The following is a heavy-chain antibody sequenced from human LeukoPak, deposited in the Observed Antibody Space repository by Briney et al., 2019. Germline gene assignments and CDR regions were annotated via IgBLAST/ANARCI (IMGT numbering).Heavy chain of an antibody. CDR1: GFTFSSYW. V-gene: IGHV3-7*01. J-gene: IGHJ3*02. D-gene: IGHD4-17*01. Sequence: LPGRSLRLSCAASGFTFSSYWMTWVRQAPGKGLEWVANIKQDGSEKYYVDSVKGRFTISRDNGKNSLYLQMNSLRAEDTAVYYCARDFYGDWAFDTWGQGTVVTVSS. CDR2: IKQDGSEK. CDR3: ARDFYGDWAFDT.